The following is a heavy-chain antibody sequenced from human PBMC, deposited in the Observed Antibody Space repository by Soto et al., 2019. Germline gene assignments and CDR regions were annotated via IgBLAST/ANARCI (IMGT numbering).Heavy chain of an antibody. Sequence: SETXSLTCTVSGGSISSGGYYWSWIRQHPGKGLEWIGYIYYSGSTYYNPSLKSRVTISVDTSKNQFSLKLSSVTAADTAVYYCARGDCSSTSCWYYYYGMDVWGQGTTVTVSS. J-gene: IGHJ6*02. CDR3: ARGDCSSTSCWYYYYGMDV. CDR2: IYYSGST. D-gene: IGHD2-2*01. CDR1: GGSISSGGYY. V-gene: IGHV4-31*03.